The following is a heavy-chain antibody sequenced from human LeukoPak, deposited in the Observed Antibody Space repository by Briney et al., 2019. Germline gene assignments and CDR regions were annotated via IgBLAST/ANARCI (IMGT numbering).Heavy chain of an antibody. Sequence: PGGSLRLSCAASGFSFRSFGMHWVRQAPGKGLEWVAVIWYDGSNKYYADSVKGRFTISRDNSKNTLYLQMNSLRAEDTAVYYCARARGAYSGSYSYFDYWGQGTLVTVSS. V-gene: IGHV3-33*01. CDR2: IWYDGSNK. CDR1: GFSFRSFG. D-gene: IGHD1-26*01. CDR3: ARARGAYSGSYSYFDY. J-gene: IGHJ4*02.